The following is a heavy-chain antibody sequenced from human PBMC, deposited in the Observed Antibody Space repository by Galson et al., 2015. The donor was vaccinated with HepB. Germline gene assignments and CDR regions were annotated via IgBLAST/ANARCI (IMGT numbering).Heavy chain of an antibody. V-gene: IGHV3-21*01. Sequence: SLRLSCAASGFTFSSYSMNWVRQAPGKGLEWVSSISSSSSYIYYADSVKGRFTISRDNAKNSLYLQMNSLRAEDTAVYYCAILVATSGAFDIWGQGTMVTVSS. CDR3: AILVATSGAFDI. CDR2: ISSSSSYI. CDR1: GFTFSSYS. J-gene: IGHJ3*02. D-gene: IGHD5-12*01.